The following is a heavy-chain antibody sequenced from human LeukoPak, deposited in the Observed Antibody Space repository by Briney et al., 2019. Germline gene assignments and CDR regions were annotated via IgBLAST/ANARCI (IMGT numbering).Heavy chain of an antibody. D-gene: IGHD3-9*01. Sequence: SETLSLTCTVSGGSISSYYWSWIRQPPGKGLEWIGYIYYSGSTNYNPSLKGRVTISVDTSKNQFSLKLSSVTAADTAVYYCARHILTAPLELDYWGQGTLVTVSS. CDR2: IYYSGST. V-gene: IGHV4-59*08. J-gene: IGHJ4*02. CDR3: ARHILTAPLELDY. CDR1: GGSISSYY.